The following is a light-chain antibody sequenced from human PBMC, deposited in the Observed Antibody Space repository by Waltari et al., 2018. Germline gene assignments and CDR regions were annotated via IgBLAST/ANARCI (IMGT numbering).Light chain of an antibody. Sequence: DIQLTQSPSFLSASIGDGVTITCRASQDISTYLAWYQQKPGKAPNLLLYSASTLQSGVPSRFSGSGSGTDFTLTISSLQPEDFATYYCQVLNSFPVTCGQGTRLEIK. J-gene: IGKJ5*01. CDR3: QVLNSFPVT. CDR1: QDISTY. CDR2: SAS. V-gene: IGKV1-9*01.